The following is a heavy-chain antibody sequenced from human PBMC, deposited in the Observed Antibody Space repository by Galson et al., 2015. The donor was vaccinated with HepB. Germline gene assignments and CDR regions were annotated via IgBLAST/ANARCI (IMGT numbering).Heavy chain of an antibody. CDR2: IYPGDSNT. Sequence: SGAEVKKPGESLKISCKGSGYSFTSYRIGWVRQMPGKGLEWMGIIYPGDSNTRYSPSFQGQVTISADKSISTAYLQWSSLKASDTAIYYCARFPGDRYGLGPTDYWGQGTLVTVSS. D-gene: IGHD5-18*01. CDR3: ARFPGDRYGLGPTDY. V-gene: IGHV5-51*03. J-gene: IGHJ4*02. CDR1: GYSFTSYR.